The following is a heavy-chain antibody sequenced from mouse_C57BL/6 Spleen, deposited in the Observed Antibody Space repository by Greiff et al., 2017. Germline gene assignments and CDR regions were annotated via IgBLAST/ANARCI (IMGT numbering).Heavy chain of an antibody. D-gene: IGHD2-3*01. CDR1: GYTFTSYW. CDR3: ARCGGLLDYFDY. V-gene: IGHV1-55*01. CDR2: IYPGSGST. J-gene: IGHJ2*01. Sequence: QVQLQQPGAELVKPGASVKMSCKASGYTFTSYWITWVKQRPGQGLEWIGDIYPGSGSTNYNEKFKSKATLTVDTSSSTAYMQLSSLTSEDSAVYYCARCGGLLDYFDYWGQGTTLTVSS.